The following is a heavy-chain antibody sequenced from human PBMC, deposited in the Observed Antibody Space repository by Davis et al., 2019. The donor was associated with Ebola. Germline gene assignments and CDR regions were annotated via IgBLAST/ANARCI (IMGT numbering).Heavy chain of an antibody. D-gene: IGHD5-24*01. CDR1: GYTFTTSW. V-gene: IGHV5-51*01. CDR2: IYPGDSDT. Sequence: GESLKISCKASGYTFTTSWIVWVRQMPGKGLEWMGIIYPGDSDTRYSPSFQGHVTISADKSITTAYLQWTSLKASDTAIYYCAHMATITSGRFDPWGQGTLVTVSS. CDR3: AHMATITSGRFDP. J-gene: IGHJ5*02.